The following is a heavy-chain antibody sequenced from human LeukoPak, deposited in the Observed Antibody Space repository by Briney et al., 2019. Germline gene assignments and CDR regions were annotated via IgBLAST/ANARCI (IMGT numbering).Heavy chain of an antibody. CDR2: IRGSSAYT. D-gene: IGHD4/OR15-4a*01. CDR3: ARRANAAFYFDL. Sequence: GGSLRLSCAASGFTVSTYSMNWVRQAPGKGLEWVSSIRGSSAYTYYGDSVKGRFTVSRDNANNSPYLQMNSLRAEDTAVYYCARRANAAFYFDLWGQGTLVTVSS. J-gene: IGHJ4*02. CDR1: GFTVSTYS. V-gene: IGHV3-21*01.